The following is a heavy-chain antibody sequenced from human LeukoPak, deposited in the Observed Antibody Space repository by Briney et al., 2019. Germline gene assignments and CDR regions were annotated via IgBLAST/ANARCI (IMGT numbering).Heavy chain of an antibody. CDR2: IYYSGST. D-gene: IGHD2/OR15-2a*01. J-gene: IGHJ4*02. V-gene: IGHV4-59*01. Sequence: PSETLSLTCTVSGGSISSYYWSWIRQPPGKGLEWIGYIYYSGSTNYNPSLKSRVTISVDTSKNQFSLKLGSVTAADTAVYYCARDHGGFRYWGQGTLVTVSS. CDR3: ARDHGGFRY. CDR1: GGSISSYY.